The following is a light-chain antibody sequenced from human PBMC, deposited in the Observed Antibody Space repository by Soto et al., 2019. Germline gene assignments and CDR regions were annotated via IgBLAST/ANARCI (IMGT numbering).Light chain of an antibody. Sequence: QLVLTQPPSASGTPGQRVTISCSGSTSNIGSNPVNWYQQLPGTAPKLLIYGNSNRPSRVPDRFSGSKSGTSASLAITGLQAEDEADYYCQSYDSSLSGVVFGGGTKLNVL. J-gene: IGLJ2*01. V-gene: IGLV1-40*01. CDR3: QSYDSSLSGVV. CDR2: GNS. CDR1: TSNIGSNP.